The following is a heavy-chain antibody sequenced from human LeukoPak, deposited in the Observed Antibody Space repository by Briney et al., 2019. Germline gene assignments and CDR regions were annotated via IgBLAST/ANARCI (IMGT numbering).Heavy chain of an antibody. V-gene: IGHV3-21*04. CDR1: GFTFSSYT. J-gene: IGHJ4*02. CDR3: AKDQRSIAVAGYFDY. CDR2: ISTSSIYI. D-gene: IGHD6-19*01. Sequence: PGGSLRLSCAASGFTFSSYTMNWVRQAPGKGLEWVSYISTSSIYIYYADSLKGRFTISRDNAKNSLYLQMNSLRAEDTAVYYCAKDQRSIAVAGYFDYWGQGTLVTVSS.